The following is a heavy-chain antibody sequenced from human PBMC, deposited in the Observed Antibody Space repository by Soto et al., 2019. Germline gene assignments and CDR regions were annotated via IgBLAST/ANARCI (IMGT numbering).Heavy chain of an antibody. J-gene: IGHJ3*02. D-gene: IGHD1-7*01. Sequence: GSLRLSCAASGFTFSSYAINWVRQDPGKGLEWVSAISGSGGSTYYADSVKGRFTISRDSSKNTLYLQMNSLRAEDTAVYYCAKGNSWSPALVLDIWGQGTMVTVSS. V-gene: IGHV3-23*01. CDR2: ISGSGGST. CDR1: GFTFSSYA. CDR3: AKGNSWSPALVLDI.